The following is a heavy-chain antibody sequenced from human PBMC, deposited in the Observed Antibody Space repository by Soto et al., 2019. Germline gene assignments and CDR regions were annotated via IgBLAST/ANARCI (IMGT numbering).Heavy chain of an antibody. CDR2: IYYSGST. CDR1: GGSISSYY. J-gene: IGHJ5*02. CDR3: ARGGFSQTYDDVWSGYYWYWFDP. Sequence: PSETLSLTCTVSGGSISSYYWSWIRQPPGKGLEWIGYIYYSGSTNYNPSLKSRVTISVDTSKNQFSLKLSSVTAADTAVYYCARGGFSQTYDDVWSGYYWYWFDPWGQGTLVTVSS. V-gene: IGHV4-59*08. D-gene: IGHD3-3*01.